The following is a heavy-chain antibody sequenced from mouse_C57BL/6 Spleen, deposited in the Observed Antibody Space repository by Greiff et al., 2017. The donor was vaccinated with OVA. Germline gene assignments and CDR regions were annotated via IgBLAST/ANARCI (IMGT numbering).Heavy chain of an antibody. V-gene: IGHV1-61*01. J-gene: IGHJ2*01. CDR1: GYTFTSYW. D-gene: IGHD4-1*01. CDR2: IYPSDSET. Sequence: QVQLQQPGAELVRPGSSVKLSCKASGYTFTSYWMDWVKQRPGQGLEWIGNIYPSDSETHYNQKFKDKATLTVDKSSSTAYMQLSSLTSEDSAVYYCARTRENWDYFDYWGQGTTLTVSS. CDR3: ARTRENWDYFDY.